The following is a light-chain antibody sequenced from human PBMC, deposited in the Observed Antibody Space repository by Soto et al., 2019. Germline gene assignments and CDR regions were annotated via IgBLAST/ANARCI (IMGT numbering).Light chain of an antibody. J-gene: IGLJ1*01. CDR3: QYYDSLSGSKV. CDR2: GNN. V-gene: IGLV1-40*01. Sequence: QSVLTKPPSVSGAPGQRVTISCTWSSSNIGAGYDVHWYQQLPGTAPTLLIYGNNNRPSGVPDRFSGSKSGTSASLAITGLQADDEADYYCQYYDSLSGSKVFGTGTKLTVL. CDR1: SSNIGAGYD.